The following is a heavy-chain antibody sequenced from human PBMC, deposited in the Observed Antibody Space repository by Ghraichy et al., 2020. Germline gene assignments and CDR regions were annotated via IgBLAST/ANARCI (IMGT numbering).Heavy chain of an antibody. J-gene: IGHJ4*02. CDR2: IRFDGSNE. D-gene: IGHD3-9*01. CDR1: GFTFSNYD. CDR3: AKNLRLFDWLLTRGY. V-gene: IGHV3-30*02. Sequence: GESLNISSAASGFTFSNYDMHWVRQAPGKGLEWVGLIRFDGSNEHYADSVQGRFTISRDNSKNTLYLQMNSLRHEDTAVYYCAKNLRLFDWLLTRGYWGQGTLVTVSS.